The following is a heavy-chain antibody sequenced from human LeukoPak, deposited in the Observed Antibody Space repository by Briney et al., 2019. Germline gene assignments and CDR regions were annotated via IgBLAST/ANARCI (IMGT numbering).Heavy chain of an antibody. CDR2: VSGTSEYI. CDR3: ARWYSSGWYSDY. D-gene: IGHD6-19*01. CDR1: GFSFSTYS. Sequence: PGGSLRLSCAASGFSFSTYSMIWVRQAPGKGLEWVSSVSGTSEYIYYADSVRGRFTISRDNAKNTVYLQMNSLRAEDTAVYYCARWYSSGWYSDYWGQGTLVTVSS. V-gene: IGHV3-21*06. J-gene: IGHJ4*02.